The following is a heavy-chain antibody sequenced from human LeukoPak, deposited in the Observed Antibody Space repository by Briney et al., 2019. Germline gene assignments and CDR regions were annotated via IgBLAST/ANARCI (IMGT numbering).Heavy chain of an antibody. J-gene: IGHJ4*02. CDR2: IYYSGSA. V-gene: IGHV4-31*03. Sequence: SQTLSLTCTVSGGSISSGGYYWSWIRQHPGRGLEWIGYIYYSGSAYYNPSLKSRVPISVDTSKNQFSLKLSSVTAADTAVYYCARGRPYDYPDFWGQGTLVTVSS. CDR3: ARGRPYDYPDF. D-gene: IGHD2-21*01. CDR1: GGSISSGGYY.